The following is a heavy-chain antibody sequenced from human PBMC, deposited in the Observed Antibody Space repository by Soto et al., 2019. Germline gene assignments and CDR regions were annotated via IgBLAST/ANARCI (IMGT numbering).Heavy chain of an antibody. J-gene: IGHJ4*02. Sequence: ASVKVSCKASGYTFTSYAMHWVRQAPGQRLEWMGWINAGNGNTKYSQKFQGRVTMTRDTSTSTVYMELSSLRSEDTAVYYCARGYGGSYYLADYWGQGTLVTVSS. CDR2: INAGNGNT. V-gene: IGHV1-3*01. D-gene: IGHD1-26*01. CDR1: GYTFTSYA. CDR3: ARGYGGSYYLADY.